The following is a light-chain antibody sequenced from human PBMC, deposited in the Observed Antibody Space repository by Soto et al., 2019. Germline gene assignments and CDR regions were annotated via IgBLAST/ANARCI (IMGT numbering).Light chain of an antibody. J-gene: IGKJ5*01. CDR1: HSVGSF. CDR2: DSS. Sequence: EIVLTQSPATLSLSPGERATLSCRASHSVGSFLAWYQQKPGQAPRLLIYDSSTRATGIPARFSGSGSRTDFTLTISSLEPEDFAVYYCQQRSNWPMSTFGQGTRLEIK. CDR3: QQRSNWPMST. V-gene: IGKV3-11*01.